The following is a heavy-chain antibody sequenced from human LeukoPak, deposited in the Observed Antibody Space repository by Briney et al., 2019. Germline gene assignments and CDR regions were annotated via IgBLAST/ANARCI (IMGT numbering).Heavy chain of an antibody. CDR2: ISSSGSTI. CDR1: GFTFSDYY. D-gene: IGHD4/OR15-4a*01. Sequence: GGSLRLSCAASGFTFSDYYMSWIRQAPGKGLEWVSYISSSGSTIYYADSVKGRFTISRDNAKNSLYLQMNSLRAEDTAAYYCARDRSTGAENWFDPWGQGTLVTVSS. CDR3: ARDRSTGAENWFDP. V-gene: IGHV3-11*04. J-gene: IGHJ5*02.